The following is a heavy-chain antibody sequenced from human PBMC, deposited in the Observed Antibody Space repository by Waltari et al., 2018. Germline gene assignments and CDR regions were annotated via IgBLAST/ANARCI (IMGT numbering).Heavy chain of an antibody. CDR1: GGSISSTIYY. V-gene: IGHV4-39*01. CDR3: ARRGRYTYDFDC. Sequence: QLQLQESGPGLVKPSETLSLNCSVSGGSISSTIYYWGWIRQPPGKGLEWIGSIYYGGSTFYNPSLKSRVTISVDTSKNQFSLKLSSVTAADTAVYYCARRGRYTYDFDCWGQGTLVTVSS. D-gene: IGHD5-18*01. J-gene: IGHJ5*01. CDR2: IYYGGST.